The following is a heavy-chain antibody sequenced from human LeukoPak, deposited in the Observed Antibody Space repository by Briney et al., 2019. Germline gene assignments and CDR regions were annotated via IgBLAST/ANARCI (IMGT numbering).Heavy chain of an antibody. CDR1: GFTFSSYA. CDR3: AKEAYGGISSKVSSGFDY. V-gene: IGHV3-23*01. Sequence: GGSLRLSCSASGFTFSSYAMSWVRQPAGKELEWVSAISGSGGSTYYADSVKGRFTISRDNSKNTLYLQMNSLRAEDTAVCYCAKEAYGGISSKVSSGFDYWGQGTLVTVSS. CDR2: ISGSGGST. D-gene: IGHD4-23*01. J-gene: IGHJ4*02.